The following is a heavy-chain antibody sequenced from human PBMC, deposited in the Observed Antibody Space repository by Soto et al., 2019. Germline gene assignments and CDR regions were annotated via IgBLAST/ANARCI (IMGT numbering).Heavy chain of an antibody. J-gene: IGHJ4*02. CDR2: IFYTGGT. Sequence: SETLSLTCTVSGASIRSGGYYWSWIRQRPGKGLEWIAYIFYTGGTYYNPSLESRVTVSVEKSKNQFSLKLSSVTAADTAAYYCARARQRLGYFDYWGQGTLVTVSS. D-gene: IGHD5-12*01. V-gene: IGHV4-31*03. CDR3: ARARQRLGYFDY. CDR1: GASIRSGGYY.